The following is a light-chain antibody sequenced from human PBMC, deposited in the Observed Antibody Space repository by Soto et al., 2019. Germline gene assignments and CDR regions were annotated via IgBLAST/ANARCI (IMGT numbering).Light chain of an antibody. CDR3: AAWDDSLSGAL. CDR1: SSNIGSNY. CDR2: RNN. V-gene: IGLV1-47*01. Sequence: QPVLTQPPSASGTTGQRVTISCSGSSSNIGSNYVYWYQQLPGTAPKLLIYRNNQRPSGVPDRFSGSKSGTSASLAISGLRSEDEADYYCAAWDDSLSGALFGGGTQLTVL. J-gene: IGLJ7*01.